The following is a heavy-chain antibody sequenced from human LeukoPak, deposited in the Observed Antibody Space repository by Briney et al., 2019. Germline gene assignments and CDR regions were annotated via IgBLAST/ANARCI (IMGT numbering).Heavy chain of an antibody. V-gene: IGHV1-2*02. CDR3: ATDLHTIFGVTNWFDP. CDR2: INPNSGGT. Sequence: GASVKVSCKASGYTFTGYYMHWVRQAPGQGLEWMAWINPNSGGTNYAQKFQGRVTMTRDTSISTAYMELSRLRSDDTAVYYCATDLHTIFGVTNWFDPWGQGTLVTASS. D-gene: IGHD3-3*01. CDR1: GYTFTGYY. J-gene: IGHJ5*02.